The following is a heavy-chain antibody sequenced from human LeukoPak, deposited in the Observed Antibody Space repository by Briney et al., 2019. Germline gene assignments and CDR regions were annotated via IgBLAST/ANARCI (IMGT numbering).Heavy chain of an antibody. CDR3: ARFAAGGSYYYYMDV. Sequence: GGSLSLSCAASGFTFSSYTMNWVRQPTGKGLEWVSNIGTSSTTIYYADSVKGRFTISRDNAKNSLYLQMNSLRADDTAVYYCARFAAGGSYYYYMDVWGKGTTVTVSS. CDR1: GFTFSSYT. D-gene: IGHD6-25*01. V-gene: IGHV3-48*01. J-gene: IGHJ6*03. CDR2: IGTSSTTI.